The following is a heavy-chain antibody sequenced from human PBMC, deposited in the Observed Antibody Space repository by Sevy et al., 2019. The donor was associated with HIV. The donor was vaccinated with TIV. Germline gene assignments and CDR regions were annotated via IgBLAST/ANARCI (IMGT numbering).Heavy chain of an antibody. D-gene: IGHD3-22*01. V-gene: IGHV3-33*01. Sequence: GGSLRLSCAASGFTFSSYGMHWVRQAPGKGLEWVAVIWYDGSKKYYADSVKGRLTISRDNSKNTLYLQMNSLRAEDTAVYYWARGDYYYDSGGYGADAFDIWGQGTMVTVSS. CDR1: GFTFSSYG. J-gene: IGHJ3*02. CDR3: ARGDYYYDSGGYGADAFDI. CDR2: IWYDGSKK.